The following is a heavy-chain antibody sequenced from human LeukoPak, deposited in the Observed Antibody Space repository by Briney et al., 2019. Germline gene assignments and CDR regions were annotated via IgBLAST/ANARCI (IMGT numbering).Heavy chain of an antibody. V-gene: IGHV4-39*07. Sequence: PSETLSLTCTVSGGSISSSSYYWGWIRQPPGKGLECIGSIYYSGSTYYNPSLKSRVTISVDTSKNQFSLKLRSVTAADTAVYYCARGRRDGYTLYYMDVWGKGTTVTVSS. CDR2: IYYSGST. D-gene: IGHD5-24*01. CDR1: GGSISSSSYY. J-gene: IGHJ6*03. CDR3: ARGRRDGYTLYYMDV.